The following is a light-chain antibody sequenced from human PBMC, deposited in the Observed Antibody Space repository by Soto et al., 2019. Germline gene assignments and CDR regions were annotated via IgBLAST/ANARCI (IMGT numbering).Light chain of an antibody. V-gene: IGKV1-5*01. Sequence: DIKRTQSHSTLSASIEPGFTITCLASESISTWLAWYQHKPGKAPKFLIYDASSLESGVPSRFSGSGSGTEFTLTISNLQPDDFATYFCQQYNNYPGTFGQGTKVDIK. CDR2: DAS. J-gene: IGKJ1*01. CDR1: ESISTW. CDR3: QQYNNYPGT.